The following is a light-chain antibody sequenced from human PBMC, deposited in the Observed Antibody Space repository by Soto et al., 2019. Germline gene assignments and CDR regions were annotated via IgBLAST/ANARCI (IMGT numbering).Light chain of an antibody. V-gene: IGKV3-11*01. CDR2: DAS. J-gene: IGKJ1*01. Sequence: EIVLTQSPATLSLSPGERATLSCRASQSVSSYLAWYQQKPGQAPRLLIYDASNRATGIPARFSGSGSGTDFTLTISSLVPEDFAVYYCQQRSNWPPWTGGQVTKVDIK. CDR3: QQRSNWPPWT. CDR1: QSVSSY.